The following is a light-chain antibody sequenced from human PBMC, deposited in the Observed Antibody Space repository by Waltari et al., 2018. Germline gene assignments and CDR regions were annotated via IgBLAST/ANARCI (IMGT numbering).Light chain of an antibody. CDR3: MQGTHWPWT. Sequence: DVVMTQSPLSLPVTLGQPASISCMSSQSLVHSDGNHYLNWFQQRPGQSPRRLFYRVSNRDSGVPDRFSGSGSGTDFTLKISRVEAEDVGVYYCMQGTHWPWTFGQGTKVEIK. CDR2: RVS. V-gene: IGKV2-30*02. CDR1: QSLVHSDGNHY. J-gene: IGKJ1*01.